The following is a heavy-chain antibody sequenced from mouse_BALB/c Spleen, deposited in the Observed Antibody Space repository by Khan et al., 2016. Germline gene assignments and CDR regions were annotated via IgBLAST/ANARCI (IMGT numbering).Heavy chain of an antibody. D-gene: IGHD1-1*02. CDR2: IFPGDGDT. CDR1: GFAFSIYW. Sequence: QVRLQQSGADLVRPRSSVKISCKASGFAFSIYWMNWVKQRPGQGLEWIGQIFPGDGDTDYNGKFKGKATLTADESSSTAYMQLSNLTYEDSAVYFCARGGGRGFDYWGQGTTLTVSS. J-gene: IGHJ2*01. CDR3: ARGGGRGFDY. V-gene: IGHV1-80*01.